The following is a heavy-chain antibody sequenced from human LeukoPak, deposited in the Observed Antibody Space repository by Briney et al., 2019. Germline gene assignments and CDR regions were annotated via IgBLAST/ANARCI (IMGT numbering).Heavy chain of an antibody. CDR1: GFSLSTSGVG. Sequence: SGPTLVNPTQTLTLTCTFSGFSLSTSGVGVGWIRQPPGKALEWLALIYWDDDKRYSPSLKSRLTITKDTSKNQVVLTMTNMDPVDTATYYCAHSMLGRYYFDYWGQGTLVTVSS. CDR2: IYWDDDK. V-gene: IGHV2-5*02. D-gene: IGHD3-10*02. J-gene: IGHJ4*02. CDR3: AHSMLGRYYFDY.